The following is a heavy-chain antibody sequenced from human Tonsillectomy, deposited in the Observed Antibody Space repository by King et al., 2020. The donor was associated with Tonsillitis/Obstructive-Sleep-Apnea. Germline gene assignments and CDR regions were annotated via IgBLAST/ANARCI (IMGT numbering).Heavy chain of an antibody. Sequence: VQLVQSGGGLVKPGGSLRLSCAASGFSFSPYSMNWVRQAPGKGLEWVSFISISSTYIYYADSVKGRFTISRDNAKNSLYLQMNSLTAEDTAVYFCARDRSRLQPFYFDFWGQGTLITVSS. J-gene: IGHJ4*02. CDR3: ARDRSRLQPFYFDF. CDR1: GFSFSPYS. V-gene: IGHV3-21*01. CDR2: ISISSTYI.